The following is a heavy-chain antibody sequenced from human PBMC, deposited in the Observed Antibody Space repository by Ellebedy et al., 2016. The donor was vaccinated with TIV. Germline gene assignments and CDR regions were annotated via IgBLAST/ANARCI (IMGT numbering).Heavy chain of an antibody. J-gene: IGHJ6*02. V-gene: IGHV4-39*01. CDR2: ISHSGNT. D-gene: IGHD6-6*01. CDR3: ARLAYSSSSRDYYYGMDV. Sequence: SETLSLXCTVSGGSISSTNYYWAWIRQPPGKGLEWIGEISHSGNTNYNPSFKSRLSQSVDKSRNQFSLRLSSVTAADTAVYYCARLAYSSSSRDYYYGMDVWGQGTTVTVSS. CDR1: GGSISSTNYY.